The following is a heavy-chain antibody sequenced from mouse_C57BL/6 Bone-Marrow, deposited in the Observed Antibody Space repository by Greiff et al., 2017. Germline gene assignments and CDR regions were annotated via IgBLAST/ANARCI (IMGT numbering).Heavy chain of an antibody. CDR3: ARGGGVMVTTSFAY. CDR2: IYPRSGNT. CDR1: GYTFTSYG. D-gene: IGHD2-2*01. Sequence: VQLVESGAELARPGASVKLSCKASGYTFTSYGISWVKQRTGQGLGWIGEIYPRSGNTYYNEKFKGKATLTADTSSSTAYMGLRSLTSEDSAVYFCARGGGVMVTTSFAYWGQGTLVTVSA. V-gene: IGHV1-81*01. J-gene: IGHJ3*01.